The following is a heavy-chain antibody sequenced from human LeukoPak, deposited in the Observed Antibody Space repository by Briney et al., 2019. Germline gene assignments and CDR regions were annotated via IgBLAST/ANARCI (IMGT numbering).Heavy chain of an antibody. CDR1: GITFSSHA. CDR3: AKGGAATMRDGYNYYYYYMEV. D-gene: IGHD5-24*01. V-gene: IGHV3-23*01. Sequence: GGSLRLSCAASGITFSSHAMSWVRQAPGKGLEWVSLISGSGGHTYYGDSVKGRFTISRDNSTNRFYLQMNSLRPEGTAVYYCAKGGAATMRDGYNYYYYYMEVWGRGTTVTVSS. CDR2: ISGSGGHT. J-gene: IGHJ6*03.